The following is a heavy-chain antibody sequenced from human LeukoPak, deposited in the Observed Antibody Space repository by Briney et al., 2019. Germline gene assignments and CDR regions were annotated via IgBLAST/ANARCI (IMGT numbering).Heavy chain of an antibody. V-gene: IGHV4-59*01. D-gene: IGHD2-15*01. CDR2: VSFGGGT. CDR3: VRASVESGGAFDI. CDR1: GGSISTDY. J-gene: IGHJ3*02. Sequence: SETLFLTCTVSGGSISTDYWSWIRQPPGKGLDWIGYVSFGGGTNYNPSLKSRVITSADTSKNQFSLNLTSVTAADTAVYYCVRASVESGGAFDIWGQGTMVTVSS.